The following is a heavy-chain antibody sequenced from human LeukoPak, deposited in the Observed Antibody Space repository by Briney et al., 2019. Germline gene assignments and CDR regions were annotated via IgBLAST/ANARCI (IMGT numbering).Heavy chain of an antibody. CDR2: ISGSGGNT. CDR1: EFTFSSYA. CDR3: ARGMSATSDYLELEY. J-gene: IGHJ4*02. V-gene: IGHV3-23*01. Sequence: PGGSLRLSCAASEFTFSSYAMSWVRQSPGKGLEWVSAISGSGGNTYSADSVKGRCTISRDNSLQTLFLHMNSLRAEDTAVYYCARGMSATSDYLELEYWGQGALVTVST. D-gene: IGHD3-22*01.